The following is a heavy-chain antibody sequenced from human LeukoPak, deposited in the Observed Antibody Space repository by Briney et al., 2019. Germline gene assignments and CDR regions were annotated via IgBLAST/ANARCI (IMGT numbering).Heavy chain of an antibody. D-gene: IGHD1-14*01. CDR2: IYTSGST. V-gene: IGHV4-61*02. CDR1: GGSISSGSYY. Sequence: SETLSLTCTVSGGSISSGSYYWSWIRQPAGKGLEWIGRIYTSGSTNYNPSLKSRVTISVDTSKNQFSLKLTSVTAADTAVYYCARDDWQPGILDYWGQGTLVTFSS. J-gene: IGHJ4*02. CDR3: ARDDWQPGILDY.